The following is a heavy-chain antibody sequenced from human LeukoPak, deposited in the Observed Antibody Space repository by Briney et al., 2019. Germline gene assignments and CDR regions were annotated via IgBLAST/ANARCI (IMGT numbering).Heavy chain of an antibody. J-gene: IGHJ3*02. Sequence: GESLQISCKGSGYSFTSYWIGWVRQMPGKGLEWMGTIYPGDSDTRYSPSFQGQVTISADKSISTAYLQWSSLKASDTAMYYCARPSGDHEVAFDIWGQGTMVTVSS. CDR3: ARPSGDHEVAFDI. V-gene: IGHV5-51*01. CDR2: IYPGDSDT. CDR1: GYSFTSYW. D-gene: IGHD4-17*01.